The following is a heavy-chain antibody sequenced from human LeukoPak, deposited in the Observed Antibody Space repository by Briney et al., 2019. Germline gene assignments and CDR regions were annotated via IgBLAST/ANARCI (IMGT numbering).Heavy chain of an antibody. CDR2: IYTSGST. CDR1: GGSISSGSYY. CDR3: ARELYSSSCCAFDI. Sequence: PSETLSLTCTVSGGSISSGSYYWSWIRQPAGKGLEWIGRIYTSGSTNYNPSLKSRVTISVDTSKNQFSLKLSSVTAADTAVYYCARELYSSSCCAFDIWGQGTMVTVSS. J-gene: IGHJ3*02. V-gene: IGHV4-61*02. D-gene: IGHD6-13*01.